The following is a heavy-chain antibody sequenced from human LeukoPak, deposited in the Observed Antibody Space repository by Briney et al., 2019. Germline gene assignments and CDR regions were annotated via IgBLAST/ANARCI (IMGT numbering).Heavy chain of an antibody. Sequence: PSETLSLTCTVSGGSISSYYWSWIRQPPGKGLEWIGYIYYSGSTNYNPSLKSRVTISVDTSKNQFSLKLSSVTAADTAVYYCARLSFDSGWGHYYYGMDVWGQGTAVTVSS. D-gene: IGHD6-19*01. CDR1: GGSISSYY. V-gene: IGHV4-59*08. CDR2: IYYSGST. CDR3: ARLSFDSGWGHYYYGMDV. J-gene: IGHJ6*02.